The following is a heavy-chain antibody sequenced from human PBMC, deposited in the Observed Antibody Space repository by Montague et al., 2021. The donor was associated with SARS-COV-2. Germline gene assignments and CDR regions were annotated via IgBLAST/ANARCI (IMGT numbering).Heavy chain of an antibody. CDR1: GGSMNSGGYY. CDR3: ARGRGYTGYDSD. V-gene: IGHV4-31*03. Sequence: TLSLTCTVSGGSMNSGGYYWSWIRQHPGKGLEWIGYIYYTGSTFYNPFLKSRLTMSVDTSQNQFSLRLISVTAADTAVYYCARGRGYTGYDSDWGQGTLVTVTS. D-gene: IGHD5-12*01. J-gene: IGHJ4*02. CDR2: IYYTGST.